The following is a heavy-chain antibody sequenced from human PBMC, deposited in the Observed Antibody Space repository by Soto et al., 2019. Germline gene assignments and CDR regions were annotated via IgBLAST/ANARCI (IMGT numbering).Heavy chain of an antibody. CDR3: ARDEMGDGDTAMAYAFDI. CDR1: GYSISSGYY. CDR2: IYHSGST. V-gene: IGHV4-38-2*02. Sequence: SETLSLTCAVSGYSISSGYYWGWIRQPPGKGLEWIGSIYHSGSTYYNPSLKSRVTISVDTSKNQFSLKLSSVTAADTAVYYCARDEMGDGDTAMAYAFDIWGQGTMVSVSS. D-gene: IGHD5-18*01. J-gene: IGHJ3*02.